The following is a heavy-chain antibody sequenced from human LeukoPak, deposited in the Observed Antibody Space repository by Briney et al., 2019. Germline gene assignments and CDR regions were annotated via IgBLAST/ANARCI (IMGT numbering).Heavy chain of an antibody. J-gene: IGHJ6*03. D-gene: IGHD3-22*01. CDR2: IYTMGGT. Sequence: PSEALSLTRTVSGGSLRSYFWSWIRQPPGEGLGSIEYIYTMGGTNYNPHPKCRATISVDTSKNQFSLKLSSVTAADTAVYYCARRVYDSSGYAAYYYYMDVWGKGTTVTVSS. CDR3: ARRVYDSSGYAAYYYYMDV. V-gene: IGHV4-4*09. CDR1: GGSLRSYF.